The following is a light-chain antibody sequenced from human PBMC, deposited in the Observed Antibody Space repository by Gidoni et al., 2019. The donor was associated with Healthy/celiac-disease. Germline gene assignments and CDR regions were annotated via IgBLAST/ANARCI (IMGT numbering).Light chain of an antibody. CDR1: SSDVGGYNY. J-gene: IGLJ2*01. CDR3: SSYTSSSTLEV. CDR2: DVS. V-gene: IGLV2-14*01. Sequence: QPASVSGSPGQSITISCTGTSSDVGGYNYVSWYQQHPGKAPKLMIYDVSNRPSGVSNRFSGSKSGNTASLTISGLQAEDEADYYCSSYTSSSTLEVFGGGTKLTVL.